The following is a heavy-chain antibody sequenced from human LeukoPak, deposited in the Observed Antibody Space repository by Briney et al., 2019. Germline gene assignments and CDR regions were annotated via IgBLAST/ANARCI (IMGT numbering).Heavy chain of an antibody. CDR1: GFTFSTYG. Sequence: GGTLRLSCAASGFTFSTYGMSWVRQAPGKGLEWVSAISGSGGVTWYADSVKGRFSISRDTSKNTLFLQMNSLRADDTALYYCAKDRAYPNDVFDVWGQGTMVTVS. CDR3: AKDRAYPNDVFDV. CDR2: ISGSGGVT. J-gene: IGHJ3*01. V-gene: IGHV3-23*01. D-gene: IGHD2-21*01.